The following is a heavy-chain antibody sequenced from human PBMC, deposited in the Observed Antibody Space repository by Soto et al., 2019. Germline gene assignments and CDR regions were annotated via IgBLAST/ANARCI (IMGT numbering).Heavy chain of an antibody. Sequence: QVQLVQSGAEVKKPGSSVKVSCKASGGTFSSYAISWVRQAPGQGLEWMGGIIPIFGTANYAQKFQGRVKITAEESTSTAYMELSSLRSEDTAVYYCARESPGYCSGGSCSDYYYGMDVWGQGTTVTVSS. CDR1: GGTFSSYA. D-gene: IGHD2-15*01. CDR3: ARESPGYCSGGSCSDYYYGMDV. J-gene: IGHJ6*02. CDR2: IIPIFGTA. V-gene: IGHV1-69*01.